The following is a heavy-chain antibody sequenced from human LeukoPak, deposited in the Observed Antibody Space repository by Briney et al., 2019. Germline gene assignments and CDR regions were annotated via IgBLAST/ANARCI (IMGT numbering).Heavy chain of an antibody. J-gene: IGHJ4*02. CDR1: DGSISTNAYY. D-gene: IGHD3-10*01. V-gene: IGHV4-39*07. CDR3: ARVTYNGYQHFDY. Sequence: KPSETLSLTCTVSDGSISTNAYYWGWIRQPPGKGLEWITEIHHTGTTYYTPSLKSRVTISVDTSNNHFSLKLNSVTAADTAVYYCARVTYNGYQHFDYWGQGILVTVSS. CDR2: IHHTGTT.